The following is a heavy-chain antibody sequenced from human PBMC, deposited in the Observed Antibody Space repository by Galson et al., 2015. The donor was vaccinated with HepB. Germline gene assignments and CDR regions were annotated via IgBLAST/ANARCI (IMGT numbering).Heavy chain of an antibody. CDR3: ARGFRDGYTDDAFDI. Sequence: SVKVSCKASGYTFTSYYMHWVRQAPGQGLEWMGIINPSGGSTSYAQKFQGRVTMTRDTSTSTVYMELSSLRSEDTAVYYCARGFRDGYTDDAFDIWGQGTMVTVSS. J-gene: IGHJ3*02. CDR1: GYTFTSYY. D-gene: IGHD5-24*01. CDR2: INPSGGST. V-gene: IGHV1-46*01.